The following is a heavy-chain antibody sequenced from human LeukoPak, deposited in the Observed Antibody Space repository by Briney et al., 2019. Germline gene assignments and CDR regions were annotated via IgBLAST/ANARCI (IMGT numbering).Heavy chain of an antibody. CDR1: GFTFSSYC. CDR2: ISHDGSVT. Sequence: HPAGSLRLSCADSGFTFSSYCRHWVRQTPGKGLEWVSCISHDGSVTRYAYSVKGRFTISRDNTKSTLYLQMHSLRAEDTAVYYCATAGGDGSRMGFDPWGQGSLVTVSS. D-gene: IGHD2-15*01. J-gene: IGHJ5*02. CDR3: ATAGGDGSRMGFDP. V-gene: IGHV3-74*01.